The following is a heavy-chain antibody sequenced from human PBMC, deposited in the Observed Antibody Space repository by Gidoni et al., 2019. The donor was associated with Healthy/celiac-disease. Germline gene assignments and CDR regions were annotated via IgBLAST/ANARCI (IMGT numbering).Heavy chain of an antibody. D-gene: IGHD3-22*01. V-gene: IGHV1-18*01. Sequence: QVQLVQSGAEVKTPGASVTVSCKASGYTFTSYGISWVRQAPGQGLEWMGWISAYNGNTNYAQKLQGRVTMTTDTSTSTAYMELRSLRSDDTAVYYCAREWGDSSGYFLDAFDIWGQGTMVTVSS. J-gene: IGHJ3*02. CDR2: ISAYNGNT. CDR1: GYTFTSYG. CDR3: AREWGDSSGYFLDAFDI.